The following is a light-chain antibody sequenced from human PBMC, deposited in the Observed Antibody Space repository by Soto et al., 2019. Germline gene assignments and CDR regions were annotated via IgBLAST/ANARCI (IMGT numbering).Light chain of an antibody. CDR1: QSVSSSY. CDR2: GAS. J-gene: IGKJ5*01. CDR3: QQYDDSIT. Sequence: EIVLTQSPDTLSLSPGESATLSCRASQSVSSSYLAWYQQKPGRAPRLLIYGASNRATGLPDRFSGSGSGTDFTLTISRLEPEDFAVFYCQQYDDSITFGQGTRLEIE. V-gene: IGKV3-20*01.